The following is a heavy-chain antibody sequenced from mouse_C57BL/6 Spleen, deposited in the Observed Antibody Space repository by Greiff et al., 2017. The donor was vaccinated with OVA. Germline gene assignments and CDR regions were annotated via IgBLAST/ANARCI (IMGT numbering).Heavy chain of an antibody. J-gene: IGHJ2*01. CDR2: IDPSDSYT. D-gene: IGHD2-2*01. CDR1: GYTFTSYW. V-gene: IGHV1-69*01. CDR3: ARRSTMVPYYFDY. Sequence: QVQLQQPGAELVMPGASVKLSCKASGYTFTSYWMHWVKQRPGQGLEWIGEIDPSDSYTNYNQKFKGKSTLTVDKSSSTAYMQLSSLTSEDSAVYYCARRSTMVPYYFDYWGQGTTLTVSS.